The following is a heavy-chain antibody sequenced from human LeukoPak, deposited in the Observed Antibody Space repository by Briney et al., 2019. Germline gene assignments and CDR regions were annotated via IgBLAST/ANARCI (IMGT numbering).Heavy chain of an antibody. V-gene: IGHV3-33*06. CDR1: GITFSSYG. D-gene: IGHD1-26*01. Sequence: GSLRLSRAASGITFSSYGMHLVRQAPGQGLEWVAVIWYDGSNKYYADSVKGRFTISRDNSKNTLYLQMNSLRAEDTAVYYCAKDGHSGSYYDYWGQGTLVTVSS. J-gene: IGHJ4*02. CDR3: AKDGHSGSYYDY. CDR2: IWYDGSNK.